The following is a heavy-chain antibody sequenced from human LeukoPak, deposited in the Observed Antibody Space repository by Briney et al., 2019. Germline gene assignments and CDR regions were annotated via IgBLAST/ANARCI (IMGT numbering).Heavy chain of an antibody. CDR1: GGSISSGGYS. J-gene: IGHJ5*02. D-gene: IGHD3-9*01. CDR3: ARYHYDILTGYEFDP. Sequence: PSETLSLTCAVSGGSISSGGYSWSWIRQPPGKGLEWIGYIYHSGSTYYNPSLKSRVTISVDRSKNQFSLKLSSVTAADTAVYYCARYHYDILTGYEFDPWGQGTLVTVSS. V-gene: IGHV4-30-2*02. CDR2: IYHSGST.